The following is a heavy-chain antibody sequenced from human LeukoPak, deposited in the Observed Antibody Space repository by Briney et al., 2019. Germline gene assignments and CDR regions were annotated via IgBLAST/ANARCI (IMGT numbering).Heavy chain of an antibody. CDR2: SYNSGST. CDR1: VCFISDYY. D-gene: IGHD2-2*01. CDR3: ASLGPAAHNWFDP. Sequence: SETLSLTRIFCVCFISDYYWRWIRQPPSKGLAWITYSYNSGSTNYNPCLKTLATMSVDTSKNQLSLKLTSVTAAHTAVYYFASLGPAAHNWFDPWGQGTLVAVSS. V-gene: IGHV4-4*09. J-gene: IGHJ5*02.